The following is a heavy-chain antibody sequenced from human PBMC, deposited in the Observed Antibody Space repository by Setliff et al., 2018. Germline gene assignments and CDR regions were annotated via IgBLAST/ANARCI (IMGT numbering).Heavy chain of an antibody. CDR2: IYHSGST. D-gene: IGHD3-22*01. Sequence: NPSETLSLTCTVSGYSISSGYYWGWIRQPPGKGLEWIGSIYHSGSTYYNPSLKSRVTISVDTSKNQFSLKLSSVTAADTAVYYCARGPPEYYYDSSGYTTLDYWGQGTLVTVSS. CDR1: GYSISSGYY. CDR3: ARGPPEYYYDSSGYTTLDY. J-gene: IGHJ4*02. V-gene: IGHV4-38-2*02.